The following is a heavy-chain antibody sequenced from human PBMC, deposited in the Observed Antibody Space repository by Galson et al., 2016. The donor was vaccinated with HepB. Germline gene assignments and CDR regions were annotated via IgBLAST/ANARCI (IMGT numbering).Heavy chain of an antibody. Sequence: SLRLSCAASGLNFNRRAMHWVRQAPGKGLEWVAVISYDARDKDYSDSVKGRFTISRDNSKNTVDLQMDSLRLEDTSIYYCVRDLVVVPDEIVTRWESGIGLDLWGQGTMVTVSS. J-gene: IGHJ3*01. D-gene: IGHD2-15*01. V-gene: IGHV3-30*04. CDR2: ISYDARDK. CDR1: GLNFNRRA. CDR3: VRDLVVVPDEIVTRWESGIGLDL.